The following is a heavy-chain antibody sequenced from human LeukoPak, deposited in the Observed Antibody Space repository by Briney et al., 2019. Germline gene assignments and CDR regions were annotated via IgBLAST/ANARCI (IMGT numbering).Heavy chain of an antibody. CDR2: ISYDGSNK. CDR1: GFTFSSYA. J-gene: IGHJ6*02. Sequence: GGSPRLSCAASGFTFSSYAMHWVRQAPGKGLEWVAVISYDGSNKYYADSVKGRFTISRDNSKNTLYLQMNSLRAEDTAVYYCARAHIVVVPFYGMDVWGQGTTVTVSS. V-gene: IGHV3-30-3*01. CDR3: ARAHIVVVPFYGMDV. D-gene: IGHD2-2*01.